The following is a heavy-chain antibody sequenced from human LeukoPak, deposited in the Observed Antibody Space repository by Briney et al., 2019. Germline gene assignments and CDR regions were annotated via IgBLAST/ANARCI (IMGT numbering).Heavy chain of an antibody. V-gene: IGHV4-59*08. D-gene: IGHD5-24*01. CDR2: IYYSGGT. CDR1: GDSISSYY. Sequence: SETLSLTCTVSGDSISSYYWSWIRQPPGKGLEWIGYIYYSGGTDYNPSLKSRVTISVDTSKNQFSLKLRSVTAADTAVYYCARHVTISGPYDASDIWGQGTMVTVSP. CDR3: ARHVTISGPYDASDI. J-gene: IGHJ3*02.